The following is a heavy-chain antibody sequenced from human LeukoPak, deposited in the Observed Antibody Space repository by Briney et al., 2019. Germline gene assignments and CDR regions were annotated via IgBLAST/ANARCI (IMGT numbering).Heavy chain of an antibody. V-gene: IGHV6-1*01. CDR3: ARTPNRPTRMVRGDPGAFDI. Sequence: SQTLSLTCAISGDSVSSNSAAWNWIRQSPSRGLEWLGRTYYRSKWYNDYAVSVKSRITINPDTSKNQFSLQLNSVTAADTAVYYCARTPNRPTRMVRGDPGAFDIWGQGTMVTVSS. CDR1: GDSVSSNSAA. D-gene: IGHD3-10*01. CDR2: TYYRSKWYN. J-gene: IGHJ3*02.